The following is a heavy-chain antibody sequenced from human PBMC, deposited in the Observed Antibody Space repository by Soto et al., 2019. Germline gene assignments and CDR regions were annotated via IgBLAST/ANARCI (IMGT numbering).Heavy chain of an antibody. V-gene: IGHV4-59*08. J-gene: IGHJ4*02. CDR1: GVSFSSYY. CDR3: ARRYGYSFDY. D-gene: IGHD1-1*01. Sequence: SETLSLTCTVSGVSFSSYYWSWIRQPPGKGLEWIGYIHYSGSTSYNPSLKSRVTISVDTSKNQFSLKLSSVTAADTAVYYCARRYGYSFDYWGQGTLVTVSS. CDR2: IHYSGST.